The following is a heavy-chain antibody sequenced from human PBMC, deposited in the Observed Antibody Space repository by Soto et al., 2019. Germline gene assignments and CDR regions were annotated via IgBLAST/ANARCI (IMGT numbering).Heavy chain of an antibody. CDR3: AREKPVAPGRENDYGMDV. Sequence: QVQLVESGGGVVQPGRSLRLSCAASGFTFSSYAMHWVRQAPGKGLEWVAVISYDGSNKYYADSVKGRFTISRDNSKNALYRQMNSLRAEDTAVYYCAREKPVAPGRENDYGMDVWGQGTTVTVSS. V-gene: IGHV3-30-3*01. D-gene: IGHD3-10*01. J-gene: IGHJ6*02. CDR2: ISYDGSNK. CDR1: GFTFSSYA.